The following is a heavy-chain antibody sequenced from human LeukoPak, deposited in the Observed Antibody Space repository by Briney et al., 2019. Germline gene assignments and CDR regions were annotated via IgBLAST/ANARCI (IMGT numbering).Heavy chain of an antibody. CDR1: GYTLTELS. CDR3: ARHGGGVRGVTRDDAFDI. CDR2: FDPEDGET. V-gene: IGHV1-24*01. D-gene: IGHD3-10*01. J-gene: IGHJ3*02. Sequence: ASVKVSCKVSGYTLTELSMHWVRQAPGKGLEWMGGFDPEDGETIYAQKFQGRVTMTEDTSTDTAYMELSSLRSEDTAVYYCARHGGGVRGVTRDDAFDIWGQGTMVTVSS.